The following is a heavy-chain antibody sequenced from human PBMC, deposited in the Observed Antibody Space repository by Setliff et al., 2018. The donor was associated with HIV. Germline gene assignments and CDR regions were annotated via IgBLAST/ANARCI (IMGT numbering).Heavy chain of an antibody. CDR1: GYIFTTFG. CDR2: INTHNGNT. V-gene: IGHV1-18*01. D-gene: IGHD6-13*01. J-gene: IGHJ5*02. Sequence: VKVSCKASGYIFTTFGFSWVRQAPGQGLEWMGWINTHNGNTHYAQRFQGRVTMTRDTSTTTAYMELRSLRSDDTAVYYCARATGAADLWGQGTKVTVSS. CDR3: ARATGAADL.